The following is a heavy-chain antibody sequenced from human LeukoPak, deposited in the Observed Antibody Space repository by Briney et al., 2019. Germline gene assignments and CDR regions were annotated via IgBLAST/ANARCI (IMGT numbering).Heavy chain of an antibody. CDR1: GFTFSDYY. D-gene: IGHD3-9*01. V-gene: IGHV3-11*01. CDR3: ANRLNDILTGYSIVPYFDY. Sequence: GGSLRLSCAASGFTFSDYYMSWIRQAPGKGLEWVSYISSSGSTIYYADSVKGRFTISRDNSKNTLYLQMNSLRAEDTAVYYCANRLNDILTGYSIVPYFDYWGQGTMVTVSS. CDR2: ISSSGSTI. J-gene: IGHJ4*02.